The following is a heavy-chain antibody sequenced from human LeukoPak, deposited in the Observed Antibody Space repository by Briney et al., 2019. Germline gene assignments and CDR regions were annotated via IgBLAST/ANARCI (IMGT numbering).Heavy chain of an antibody. CDR2: INPNSGGT. CDR3: AGGRVYCSSTSCFLFDY. V-gene: IGHV1-2*06. D-gene: IGHD2-2*01. J-gene: IGHJ4*02. CDR1: GYTFTGYY. Sequence: ASVKVSCKASGYTFTGYYMHWVRQAPGQGLEWMGRINPNSGGTNYAQKFQGRVTMTRDTSISTAYMELSGLRSDDTAVYYCAGGRVYCSSTSCFLFDYWGQGTLVTVSS.